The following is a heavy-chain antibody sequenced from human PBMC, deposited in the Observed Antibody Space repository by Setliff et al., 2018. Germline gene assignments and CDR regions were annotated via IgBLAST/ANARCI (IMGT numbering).Heavy chain of an antibody. J-gene: IGHJ6*03. CDR2: IYYSGTA. CDR1: GDSISSGGFY. Sequence: TLSLTCTVFGDSISSGGFYWSWVRQHPGQGLEWIGYIYYSGTAYYNPSLKSRATISVDTSENQFSLKLSSVTAADTAVYYCARDYFDPSRSYYMDVWGKGTMVTVSS. V-gene: IGHV4-31*03. D-gene: IGHD3-22*01. CDR3: ARDYFDPSRSYYMDV.